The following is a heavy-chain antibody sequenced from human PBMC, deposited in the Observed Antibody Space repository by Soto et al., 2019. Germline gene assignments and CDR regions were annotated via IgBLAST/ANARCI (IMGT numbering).Heavy chain of an antibody. Sequence: PGGSLRLSCAASGFTFSSYSMNWVRQAPGKGLEWVSSISSSSSYIYYADSVKGRFTISRDNAKNSLYLQMNSLRAEDTAVYYCASLHKAMVAVDYWGQGTLVTVSS. V-gene: IGHV3-21*01. CDR3: ASLHKAMVAVDY. D-gene: IGHD5-18*01. J-gene: IGHJ4*02. CDR1: GFTFSSYS. CDR2: ISSSSSYI.